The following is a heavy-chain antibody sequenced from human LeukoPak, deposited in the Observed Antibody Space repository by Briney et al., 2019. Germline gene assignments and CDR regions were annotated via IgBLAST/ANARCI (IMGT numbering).Heavy chain of an antibody. D-gene: IGHD2-15*01. J-gene: IGHJ5*02. CDR1: GGSISSGGYS. Sequence: SETLSLTCAVSGGSISSGGYSWSWIRQPPGKGLEWIGHIYHSGSTYYNPSLKSRVTISVDRSKNQFSLKLSSVTAADTAVYYCARVGVVAAKGWFDPWGQGTLVTVSS. CDR3: ARVGVVAAKGWFDP. V-gene: IGHV4-30-2*01. CDR2: IYHSGST.